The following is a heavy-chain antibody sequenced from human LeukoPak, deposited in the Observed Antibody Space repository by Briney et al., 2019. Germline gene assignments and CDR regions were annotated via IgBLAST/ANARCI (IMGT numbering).Heavy chain of an antibody. CDR1: GYTFTGYY. CDR3: ARDSDRLGYCSGGSCYPFKV. Sequence: ASVKVSCKASGYTFTGYYMHWVRQAPGQGLEWMGWINPNSGGTNYAQKFQGRVTMTRDTSISTAYMELSRLRSDDTAVYYCARDSDRLGYCSGGSCYPFKVWGQGTLVTVSS. J-gene: IGHJ4*02. D-gene: IGHD2-15*01. CDR2: INPNSGGT. V-gene: IGHV1-2*02.